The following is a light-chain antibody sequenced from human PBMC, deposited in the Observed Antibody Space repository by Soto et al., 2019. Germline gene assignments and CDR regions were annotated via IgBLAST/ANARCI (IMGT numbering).Light chain of an antibody. CDR3: CSYTTSNTRQIV. CDR1: NTDIGGYNY. V-gene: IGLV2-14*03. Sequence: QSVLTQPDSVSASLGESITISCTGTNTDIGGYNYVSWYQQHPGKAPKLVIYDVTSRPSGIPNRFSGSKSGNTASLTISGLQAEDEADYYCCSYTTSNTRQIVFGTGTKVTVL. J-gene: IGLJ1*01. CDR2: DVT.